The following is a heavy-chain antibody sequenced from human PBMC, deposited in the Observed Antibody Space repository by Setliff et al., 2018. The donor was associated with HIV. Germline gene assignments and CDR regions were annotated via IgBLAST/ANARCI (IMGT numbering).Heavy chain of an antibody. D-gene: IGHD3-3*01. J-gene: IGHJ4*02. CDR1: GGSISSSGYY. CDR2: VYYSGST. V-gene: IGHV4-31*02. Sequence: SETLSLTCSVSGGSISSSGYYWSWIRQHPGKGLDWIGRVYYSGSTDYNPSLQSRATLSIDTSKNQFSLKLTSVIAADPAIYYCARGPFVLRFLERLVYFDYWGQGKLVTVSS. CDR3: ARGPFVLRFLERLVYFDY.